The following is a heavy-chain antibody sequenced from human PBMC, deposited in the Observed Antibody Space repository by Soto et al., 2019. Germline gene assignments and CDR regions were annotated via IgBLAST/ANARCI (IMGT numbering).Heavy chain of an antibody. V-gene: IGHV4-34*01. CDR3: AREGAGYCSGGSCYAYYYYYYYMDV. CDR2: INHSGST. D-gene: IGHD2-15*01. CDR1: GGSFSGYY. Sequence: PSETLSLTCAVYGGSFSGYYWSWIRQPPGKGLERIGKINHSGSTNYNPSLKSRVTISVDTSKNQFSLKLSFVTAADTAVYYCAREGAGYCSGGSCYAYYYYYYYMDVWGKGTTVTVSS. J-gene: IGHJ6*03.